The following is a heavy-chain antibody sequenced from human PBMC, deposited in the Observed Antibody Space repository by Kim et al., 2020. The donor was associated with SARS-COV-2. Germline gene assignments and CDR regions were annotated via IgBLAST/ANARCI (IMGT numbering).Heavy chain of an antibody. J-gene: IGHJ4*02. CDR3: ARDVDYLIDY. D-gene: IGHD3-9*01. CDR2: VNGNNGDT. Sequence: ASVKVSCKASGYTFTKYGISWVRQAPGQGLEWMGWVNGNNGDTHSGQKFQGRLTMTRDTSTTTAYMELRSLISDDTAVYYCARDVDYLIDYWGQGTVVTVSS. CDR1: GYTFTKYG. V-gene: IGHV1-18*04.